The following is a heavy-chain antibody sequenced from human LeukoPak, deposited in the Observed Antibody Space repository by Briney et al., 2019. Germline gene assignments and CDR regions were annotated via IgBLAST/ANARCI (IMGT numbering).Heavy chain of an antibody. D-gene: IGHD3-10*01. Sequence: GRSLTLSCAASGFTFNNYGMHWVRQAPGKGLEWVAVISYDGPNKYYADSVKGRFTISRDNSKNTLYLQMNSLRAEDTAVYYCAKVGGYGSGSYYFDYWGQGTLVTVSS. CDR2: ISYDGPNK. J-gene: IGHJ4*02. CDR3: AKVGGYGSGSYYFDY. V-gene: IGHV3-30*18. CDR1: GFTFNNYG.